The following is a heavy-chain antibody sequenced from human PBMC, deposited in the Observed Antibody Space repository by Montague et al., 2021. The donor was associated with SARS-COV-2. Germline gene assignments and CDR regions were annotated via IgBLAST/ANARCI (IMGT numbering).Heavy chain of an antibody. D-gene: IGHD6-6*01. V-gene: IGHV3-48*04. Sequence: SLRLSCAASGFTFSSYSMNWVRQAPGKGLEWVSYISSSSSTIYYADSVKGRFTISRDNAKNSLYLQMNSLRAEDTAVYYCARDRLVKYVDYYYYYYGMGVWGQGTTVTVSS. J-gene: IGHJ6*02. CDR3: ARDRLVKYVDYYYYYYGMGV. CDR2: ISSSSSTI. CDR1: GFTFSSYS.